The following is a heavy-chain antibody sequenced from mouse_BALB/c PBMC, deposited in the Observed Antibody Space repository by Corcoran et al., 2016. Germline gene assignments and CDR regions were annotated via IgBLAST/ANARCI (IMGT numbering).Heavy chain of an antibody. Sequence: EVQLQQSGAELVRPGALVKLSCKASGFNIKDYYMHWVKQRPEQGLEWIGWIDPENGNTIYDPKFQGKASITADTSSNTAYLQLSSLTSEDTAVYYCASYYRYDEGMDYWGQGTSVTVSS. CDR1: GFNIKDYY. J-gene: IGHJ4*01. V-gene: IGHV14-1*02. D-gene: IGHD2-14*01. CDR3: ASYYRYDEGMDY. CDR2: IDPENGNT.